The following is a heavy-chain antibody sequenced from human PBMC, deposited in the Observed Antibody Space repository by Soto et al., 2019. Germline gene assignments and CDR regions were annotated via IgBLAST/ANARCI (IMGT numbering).Heavy chain of an antibody. CDR1: GFTFSSYA. V-gene: IGHV3-23*01. D-gene: IGHD3-3*01. Sequence: PGGSLRLSCAASGFTFSSYAMSWVRQAPGKGLEWVSAISGSGGSTYYADSVRGRFTISRDNSKNTLYLQMNSLRAEDTAVYYCAKRNRRERITIFGVVYNWFDPWGQGTLVTVSS. J-gene: IGHJ5*02. CDR3: AKRNRRERITIFGVVYNWFDP. CDR2: ISGSGGST.